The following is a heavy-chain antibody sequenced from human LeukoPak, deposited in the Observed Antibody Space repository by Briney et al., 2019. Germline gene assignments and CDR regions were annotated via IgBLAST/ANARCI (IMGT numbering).Heavy chain of an antibody. J-gene: IGHJ5*02. CDR2: IIPIFGTA. V-gene: IGHV1-69*05. CDR1: GGTFSSYA. Sequence: ASVKVSCKASGGTFSSYAISWVRQAPGQGLEWMGGIIPIFGTANYAQKFQGRVTITRNTSISTAYMELSSLRSEDTAVYYCARSIPLWKELRRDWFDPWGQGTLVIVSS. CDR3: ARSIPLWKELRRDWFDP. D-gene: IGHD3-10*01.